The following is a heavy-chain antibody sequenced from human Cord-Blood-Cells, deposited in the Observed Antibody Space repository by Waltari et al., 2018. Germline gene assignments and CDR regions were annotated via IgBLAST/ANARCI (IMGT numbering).Heavy chain of an antibody. J-gene: IGHJ4*02. D-gene: IGHD1-26*01. Sequence: GLLQQWDARLLKPSETLSLICAGSVGSCRGSYWSWIRQPPGKGLEWIGEINHSGSTNYNPSLKSRVTISVDTSKNQFSLKLSSVTAADTAVYYCARGLSGSYYYWGQGTLVTVSS. CDR2: INHSGST. V-gene: IGHV4-34*01. CDR1: VGSCRGSY. CDR3: ARGLSGSYYY.